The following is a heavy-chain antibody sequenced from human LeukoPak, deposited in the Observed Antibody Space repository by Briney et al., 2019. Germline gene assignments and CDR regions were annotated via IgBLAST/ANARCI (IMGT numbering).Heavy chain of an antibody. CDR2: ISSSSSYI. CDR1: GFTFSSYS. J-gene: IGHJ5*02. D-gene: IGHD3-10*01. CDR3: ARGDGPGWFGELSGWFDP. Sequence: KPGGSLRLSCAASGFTFSSYSMNWVRQAPGKGLEWVSSISSSSSYIYYADSVKGRFTISRDNAKNSLYLQMNSLRAEDTAVYYCARGDGPGWFGELSGWFDPWGQGTLVTVSS. V-gene: IGHV3-21*01.